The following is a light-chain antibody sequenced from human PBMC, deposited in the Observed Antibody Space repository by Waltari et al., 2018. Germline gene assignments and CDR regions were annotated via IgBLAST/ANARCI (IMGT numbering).Light chain of an antibody. CDR3: QQYNNWPPLT. V-gene: IGKV3-15*01. CDR1: QSVSSN. Sequence: EIVMTQSPATLSVSPWDRATLSCTASQSVSSNLAWYQQKPGQAPRLLIYGASTRATGIPARFSGSGSGTEFTLTISSMQSEDFAVYYCQQYNNWPPLTFGGGTKVEIK. CDR2: GAS. J-gene: IGKJ4*01.